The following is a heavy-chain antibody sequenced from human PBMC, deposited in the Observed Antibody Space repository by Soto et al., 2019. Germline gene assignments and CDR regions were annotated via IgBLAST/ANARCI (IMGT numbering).Heavy chain of an antibody. CDR3: ARDPVGRLRYFDWLSGRDY. D-gene: IGHD3-9*01. CDR2: IIPIFGTA. V-gene: IGHV1-69*13. J-gene: IGHJ4*02. CDR1: GGTFSSYA. Sequence: SVKVSCKASGGTFSSYAISWVRQAPGQGLEWMGGIIPIFGTANYAQKFQGRVTITADESTSTAYMELSSLRSEDTAVYYCARDPVGRLRYFDWLSGRDYWGQGTLVTVSS.